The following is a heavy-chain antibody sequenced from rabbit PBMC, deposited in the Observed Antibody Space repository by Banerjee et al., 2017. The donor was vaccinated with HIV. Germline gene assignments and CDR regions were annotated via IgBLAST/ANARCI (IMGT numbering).Heavy chain of an antibody. Sequence: QEQLDESGGGLVQPGGSLKLSCKASGFTISSYSMQWVRQAPGKGLEWIACIYAGNSGNTYYASWAKGRFTISKTSSTTVTLQMTSLTAADTATYFCARDRYTLSSDYSYYFGLWGPGTLVTVS. V-gene: IGHV1S45*01. CDR2: IYAGNSGNT. CDR1: GFTISSYS. D-gene: IGHD1-1*01. J-gene: IGHJ4*01. CDR3: ARDRYTLSSDYSYYFGL.